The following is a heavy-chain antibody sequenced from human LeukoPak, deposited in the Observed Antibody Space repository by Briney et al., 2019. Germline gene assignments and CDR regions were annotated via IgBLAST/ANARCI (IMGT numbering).Heavy chain of an antibody. J-gene: IGHJ4*02. Sequence: PSETLSLTCTVSGGSISSYYWSWIRQPPGKGLEWIGSIYYSGSTYYNPSLKSRVTISVDTSKNQFSLKLSSVTAADTAVYYCARQRIAVAGEVDYWGQGTLVTVSS. V-gene: IGHV4-59*05. CDR3: ARQRIAVAGEVDY. CDR1: GGSISSYY. CDR2: IYYSGST. D-gene: IGHD6-19*01.